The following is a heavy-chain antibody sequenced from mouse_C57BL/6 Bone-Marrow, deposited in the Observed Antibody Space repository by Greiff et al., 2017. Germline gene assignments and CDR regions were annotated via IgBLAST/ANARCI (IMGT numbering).Heavy chain of an antibody. J-gene: IGHJ3*01. CDR2: IYPGDGDT. Sequence: VRLQQSGPELVKPGASVKISCKASGYAFSSSWMNWVKQRPGKGLEWIGRIYPGDGDTNYNGKFKGKATLTADKSSSTAYMQLSSLTSEDSAVYFCAPYGSSSAYWGQGTLVTVSA. CDR3: APYGSSSAY. CDR1: GYAFSSSW. V-gene: IGHV1-82*01. D-gene: IGHD1-1*01.